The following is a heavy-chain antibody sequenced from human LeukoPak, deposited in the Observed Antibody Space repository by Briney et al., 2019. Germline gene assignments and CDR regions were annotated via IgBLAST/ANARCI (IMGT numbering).Heavy chain of an antibody. CDR1: GFTLSSYS. CDR2: ITSSSGTI. J-gene: IGHJ4*02. V-gene: IGHV3-48*02. CDR3: TRDPHALDY. Sequence: GGSLRLSCVASGFTLSSYSMNWVRQAPGKGLEWVSYITSSSGTIHYADSVKGRFIISRDNAKNSLFLQMNSLRDEDTAVYYCTRDPHALDYWGQGTLVAVSS.